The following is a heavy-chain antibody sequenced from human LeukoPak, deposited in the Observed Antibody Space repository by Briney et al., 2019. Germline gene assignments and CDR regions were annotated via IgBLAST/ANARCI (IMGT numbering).Heavy chain of an antibody. D-gene: IGHD3-9*01. V-gene: IGHV4-59*01. CDR1: GGSISNYY. CDR3: ARAVNDILTGSYYYMDV. J-gene: IGHJ6*03. Sequence: TPSETLSLTCTVSGGSISNYYWSWIRQPPGKGLEWIGYIYYSGSTNHNPSLKSRVTISVDTSKNQFSLKLSSVTAADTAVYYCARAVNDILTGSYYYMDVWGKGTTVTISS. CDR2: IYYSGST.